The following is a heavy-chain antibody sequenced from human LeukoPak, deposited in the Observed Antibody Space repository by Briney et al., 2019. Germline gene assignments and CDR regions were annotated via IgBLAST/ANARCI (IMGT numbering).Heavy chain of an antibody. CDR1: GFTFSSYG. D-gene: IGHD6-13*01. J-gene: IGHJ4*02. CDR3: ANLGIAADY. V-gene: IGHV3-30*18. Sequence: GGSLRLSCAASGFTFSSYGMHWVRQAPGKGLEWVAVISYDGSNKYYADSVKGRFTISRDNSKNTLYLQMNSLRAEDTAAYYCANLGIAADYWGQGTLVTVTS. CDR2: ISYDGSNK.